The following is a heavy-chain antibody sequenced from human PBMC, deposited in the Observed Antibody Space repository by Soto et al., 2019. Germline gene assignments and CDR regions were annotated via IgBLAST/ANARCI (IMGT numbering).Heavy chain of an antibody. CDR3: AKDVGSSRLDY. CDR2: ISYDGSNK. V-gene: IGHV3-30*18. J-gene: IGHJ4*02. CDR1: GFTFSSYG. Sequence: QVQLVESGGGVVQPGRSLRLSCAASGFTFSSYGMHWVRQAPGKGLEWVAVISYDGSNKYYADSVKGRFTISRDNSKNTLYLQMNSLRAEDTAVYYCAKDVGSSRLDYWGQGTLVTVSS. D-gene: IGHD6-13*01.